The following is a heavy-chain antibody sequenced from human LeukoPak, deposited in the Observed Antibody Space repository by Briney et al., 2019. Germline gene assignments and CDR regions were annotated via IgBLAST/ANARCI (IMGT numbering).Heavy chain of an antibody. V-gene: IGHV4-34*01. J-gene: IGHJ4*02. CDR3: AGGDYQGYYFDH. CDR2: INHSGST. D-gene: IGHD4-11*01. CDR1: GRSFSGYY. Sequence: SETLSLTCAVYGRSFSGYYWSWIRQPPGKGLEWIGEINHSGSTNYNPSLKSRVTISVDTSKKQVSLKMSSVTAADTAVYYCAGGDYQGYYFDHWGQGTLVTVSS.